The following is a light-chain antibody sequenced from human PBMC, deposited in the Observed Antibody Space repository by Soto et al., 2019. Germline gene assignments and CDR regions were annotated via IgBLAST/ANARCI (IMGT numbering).Light chain of an antibody. V-gene: IGKV1-5*03. Sequence: DIQMTQSPSTLSASVGDRVTITCRASQGIDHWLAWYQQKPGKAPKVLIYKASILEGGVPSRFSGSESGTEFTLTISSLQPDDFATYYCQPYYTYPYTFGQGTKLDMK. CDR3: QPYYTYPYT. CDR1: QGIDHW. CDR2: KAS. J-gene: IGKJ2*01.